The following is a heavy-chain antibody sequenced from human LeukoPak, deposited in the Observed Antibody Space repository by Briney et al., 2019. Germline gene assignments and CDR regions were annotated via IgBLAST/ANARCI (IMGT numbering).Heavy chain of an antibody. CDR1: GFTFSSYA. Sequence: EPGGSLRLSCAASGFTFSSYAMSWVRQAPGKGLEWVSAISGSGGSTYYADSVKGRFTISGDNSKNTLYLQMNSLRAENTAVYYCAKGSDILTGYLYYYYYGMDVWGQGTTVTVSS. J-gene: IGHJ6*02. CDR2: ISGSGGST. D-gene: IGHD3-9*01. CDR3: AKGSDILTGYLYYYYYGMDV. V-gene: IGHV3-23*01.